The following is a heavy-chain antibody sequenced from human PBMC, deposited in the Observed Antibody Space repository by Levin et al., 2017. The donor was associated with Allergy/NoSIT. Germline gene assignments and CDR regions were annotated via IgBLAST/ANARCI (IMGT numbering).Heavy chain of an antibody. Sequence: NASETLSLTCTVSGGSISSYYWSWIRQPPGKGLEWIGYIYYSGSTNYNPSLKSRVTISVDTSKNQFSLKLSSVTAADTAVYYCARGGDYEDVWGQGTLVTVSS. CDR1: GGSISSYY. D-gene: IGHD4-17*01. J-gene: IGHJ4*02. V-gene: IGHV4-59*01. CDR3: ARGGDYEDV. CDR2: IYYSGST.